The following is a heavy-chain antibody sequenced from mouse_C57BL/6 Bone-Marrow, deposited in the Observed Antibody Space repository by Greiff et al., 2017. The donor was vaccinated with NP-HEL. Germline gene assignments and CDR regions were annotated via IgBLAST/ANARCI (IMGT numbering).Heavy chain of an antibody. J-gene: IGHJ1*03. V-gene: IGHV1-75*01. D-gene: IGHD2-3*01. CDR2: IFPGSGST. Sequence: VKLVESGPELVKPGASVKISCKASGYTFTDYYINWVKQRPGQGLEWIGWIFPGSGSTYYNEKFKGKATLTVDKSSSTAYMLLSSLTSEDSAVYFCARRDGYYEDWYFDVWGTGTTVTVSS. CDR1: GYTFTDYY. CDR3: ARRDGYYEDWYFDV.